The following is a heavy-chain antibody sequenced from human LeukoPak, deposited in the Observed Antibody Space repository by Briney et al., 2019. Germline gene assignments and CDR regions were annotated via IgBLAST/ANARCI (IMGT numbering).Heavy chain of an antibody. CDR1: DYAFYSYA. J-gene: IGHJ4*02. D-gene: IGHD1-26*01. CDR2: ISGSGEGT. Sequence: GGSLRLSCAGSDYAFYSYAMTWVRQAPGKGLEWVSAISGSGEGTYYSDSVKGRFTISRDNAKNTLYLQMNSLRAEDTAVYYCASYSGSYYSTDYWGQGTLVTVSS. CDR3: ASYSGSYYSTDY. V-gene: IGHV3-23*01.